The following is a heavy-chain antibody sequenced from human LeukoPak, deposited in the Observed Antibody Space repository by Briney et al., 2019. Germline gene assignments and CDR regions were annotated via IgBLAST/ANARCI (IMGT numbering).Heavy chain of an antibody. D-gene: IGHD6-6*01. Sequence: SETLSLTCAVYGGSLSGYYWSWIRQPPGKGLEWIGEINHSGSTNYNPSLKSRVTISVDTSKNQFSLKLSSVTAADTAVYYCARARIAARPFFFDYWGQGTLVTVSS. CDR2: INHSGST. V-gene: IGHV4-34*01. J-gene: IGHJ4*02. CDR1: GGSLSGYY. CDR3: ARARIAARPFFFDY.